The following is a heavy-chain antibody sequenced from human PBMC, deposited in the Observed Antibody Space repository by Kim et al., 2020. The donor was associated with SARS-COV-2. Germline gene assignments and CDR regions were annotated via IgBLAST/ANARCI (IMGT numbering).Heavy chain of an antibody. CDR1: GFTFSRYA. CDR3: ARRDFWSTYPFAY. J-gene: IGHJ4*02. V-gene: IGHV3-30-3*01. D-gene: IGHD3-3*01. Sequence: GGSLRLSCATSGFTFSRYALHWVRQAPGRGLEWVAVISSDGTVQQYEDSVKGRFTISRDNSKNTIFLQMNSLTPDDTAVYYCARRDFWSTYPFAYWGQGT. CDR2: ISSDGTVQ.